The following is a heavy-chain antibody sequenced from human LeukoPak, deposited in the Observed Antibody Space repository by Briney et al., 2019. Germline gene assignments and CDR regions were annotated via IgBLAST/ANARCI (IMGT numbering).Heavy chain of an antibody. Sequence: SETLSLTCTVSGGSISSYYWSWIRQPPGKGLEWIGYIYYSGSTNYNPSLKSRVTISVDTSKNQFSLKLSSVTAADTAVYYCARDASFLGYCSSTSCSPLYYMDVWGKGTTVTVSS. J-gene: IGHJ6*03. V-gene: IGHV4-59*01. D-gene: IGHD2-2*01. CDR3: ARDASFLGYCSSTSCSPLYYMDV. CDR1: GGSISSYY. CDR2: IYYSGST.